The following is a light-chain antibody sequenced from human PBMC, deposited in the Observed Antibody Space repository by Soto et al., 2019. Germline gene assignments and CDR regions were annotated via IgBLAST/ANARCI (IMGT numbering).Light chain of an antibody. J-gene: IGLJ1*01. CDR2: DVS. V-gene: IGLV2-11*01. Sequence: QSALTQPRSVSGSPGQSVTISCTGTSSDVGAYNYVSWYQQHPGKAPKFMIYDVSKRPSGVPDRFSGSKSGNTASLTISGLQAEDEADYYCCSYAGTYSDVFGTGTKVTVL. CDR1: SSDVGAYNY. CDR3: CSYAGTYSDV.